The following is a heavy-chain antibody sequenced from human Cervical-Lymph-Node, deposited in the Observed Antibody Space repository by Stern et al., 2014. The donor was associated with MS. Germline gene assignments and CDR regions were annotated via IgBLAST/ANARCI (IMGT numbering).Heavy chain of an antibody. CDR1: GGAASDSY. D-gene: IGHD2-21*02. CDR2: ISETGTT. V-gene: IGHV4-59*02. Sequence: VQLLESGPGLVKPSETLSLACTVSGGAASDSYWTWIRQGPGTGLEWIGSISETGTTNYNPSLHSRVTITLDTSQNQVSLRLRSVTAADTAVYYCARDPSTTASDWFFDLWGRGSLVTVSS. J-gene: IGHJ2*01. CDR3: ARDPSTTASDWFFDL.